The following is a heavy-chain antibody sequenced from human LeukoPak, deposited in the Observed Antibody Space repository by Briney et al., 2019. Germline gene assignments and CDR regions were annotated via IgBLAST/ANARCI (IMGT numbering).Heavy chain of an antibody. CDR3: ARGEDSGWLDAFDI. V-gene: IGHV1-46*01. J-gene: IGHJ3*02. CDR2: INPSGGST. D-gene: IGHD6-19*01. CDR1: GYTFTSYY. Sequence: APVKVSCKASGYTFTSYYMHWVRQAPGQGLEWMGIINPSGGSTSYAQKLQGRVTMTTDTSTSTAYMELRSLRSDDTAVYYCARGEDSGWLDAFDIWGQGTMVTVSS.